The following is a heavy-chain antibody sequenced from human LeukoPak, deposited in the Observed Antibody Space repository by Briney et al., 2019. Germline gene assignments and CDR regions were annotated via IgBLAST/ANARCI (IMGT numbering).Heavy chain of an antibody. CDR3: AKDRPHPSAEPTNFDY. V-gene: IGHV3-23*01. D-gene: IGHD1-14*01. Sequence: GGSLRLSCAASGFTFSNYAMSWVRQAPGKGLEWVSATSGSGGSAYCADSVKGRFTISRDNSKNTLYLLMNSLRAEDTAVYYCAKDRPHPSAEPTNFDYWGQGTLVTVSS. CDR2: TSGSGGSA. J-gene: IGHJ4*02. CDR1: GFTFSNYA.